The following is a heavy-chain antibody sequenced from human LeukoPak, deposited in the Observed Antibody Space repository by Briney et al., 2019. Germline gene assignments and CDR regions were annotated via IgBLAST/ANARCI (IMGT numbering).Heavy chain of an antibody. CDR2: INHSGST. CDR1: GGSFSGYY. D-gene: IGHD3-10*01. J-gene: IGHJ1*01. V-gene: IGHV4-34*01. Sequence: SETLSLTCAVYGGSFSGYYWSWIRQPPGKGLEWIGEINHSGSTNYNPSLKSRVTISVDTSKNQFSLKLSSVTAADTAVYYCARGAPYYYGSGGYTRYFQHWGQGTLVTVSS. CDR3: ARGAPYYYGSGGYTRYFQH.